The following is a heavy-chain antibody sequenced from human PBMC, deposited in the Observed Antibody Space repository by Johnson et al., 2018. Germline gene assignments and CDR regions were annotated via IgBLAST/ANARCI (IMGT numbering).Heavy chain of an antibody. CDR1: GGTFSSYA. Sequence: QLVESGAEVKKPGSSVKVSCKASGGTFSSYAISWVRQAPGQGLEWMGGIIPIFGTANYAQKFQGRVTITADESTSTAYMEMSSLRSEDTAVYYCARTPMLLGVITTPIAGYFDLWGRGTLVTVAS. V-gene: IGHV1-69*01. D-gene: IGHD3-22*01. J-gene: IGHJ2*01. CDR2: IIPIFGTA. CDR3: ARTPMLLGVITTPIAGYFDL.